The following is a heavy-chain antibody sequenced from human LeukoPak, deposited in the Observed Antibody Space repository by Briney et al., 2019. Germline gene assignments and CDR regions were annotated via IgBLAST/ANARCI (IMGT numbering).Heavy chain of an antibody. Sequence: PGGSLRLSCAASGFTFSSYSFNWVRQVPGKGLEWVSSITTTFYTYYTDSVKGRFTISRDNAKNSLYLQMISLRAEDTAVYYCARDGGGSYYFDYWGQGTLVTVSS. CDR3: ARDGGGSYYFDY. CDR2: ITTTFYT. V-gene: IGHV3-21*04. CDR1: GFTFSSYS. D-gene: IGHD3-16*01. J-gene: IGHJ4*02.